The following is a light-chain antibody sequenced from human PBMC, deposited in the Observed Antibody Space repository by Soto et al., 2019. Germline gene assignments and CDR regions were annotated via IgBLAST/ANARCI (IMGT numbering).Light chain of an antibody. CDR3: QQYCGPPFT. CDR2: GAI. CDR1: QSLYFSF. Sequence: EIVLTQSPGTLSLSAGERATLSCRASQSLYFSFLAWYQQKSGQPPTLLIHGAISRAAGIPARFSGRDSDRDFTLIIDAVEPEDSAVYYCQQYCGPPFTFGRGTRLEI. V-gene: IGKV3-20*01. J-gene: IGKJ5*01.